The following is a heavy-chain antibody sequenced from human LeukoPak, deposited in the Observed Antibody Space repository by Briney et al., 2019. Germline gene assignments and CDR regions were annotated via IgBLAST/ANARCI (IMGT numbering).Heavy chain of an antibody. CDR1: GFTFSSYT. CDR3: AREVVVVAASWFDP. CDR2: ISSSSSTI. Sequence: GGSLRLSCAASGFTFSSYTMNWVRQAPGRGLEWVSYISSSSSTIYYADSVKGRFTISRDNAKKSLYLQMNSLRVEDTAVYYCAREVVVVAASWFDPWGQGTLVTVSS. J-gene: IGHJ5*02. V-gene: IGHV3-48*01. D-gene: IGHD2-15*01.